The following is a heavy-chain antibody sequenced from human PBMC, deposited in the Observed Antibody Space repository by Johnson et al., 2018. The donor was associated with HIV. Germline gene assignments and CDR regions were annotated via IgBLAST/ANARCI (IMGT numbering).Heavy chain of an antibody. CDR1: GVIFSDYY. V-gene: IGHV3-11*01. D-gene: IGHD1-26*01. J-gene: IGHJ3*02. CDR2: ISGSGNSI. Sequence: QVQLVESWGGLVKPGGSLRLSCAVSGVIFSDYYMSWIRQAPGKGLEWVSYISGSGNSIYYADSVKGRFPISRDNAKNSLYLQMNSLRVEDTALYYCVRVGGNGNYFFDPFDMWGQGTMVTVSS. CDR3: VRVGGNGNYFFDPFDM.